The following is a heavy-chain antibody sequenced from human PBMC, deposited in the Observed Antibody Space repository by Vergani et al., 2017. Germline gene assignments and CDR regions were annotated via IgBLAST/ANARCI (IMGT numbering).Heavy chain of an antibody. D-gene: IGHD3-10*01. CDR3: AKDLGFGEVNWFDP. V-gene: IGHV3-30*18. CDR1: GFTFSSYG. CDR2: ISYDGSNK. J-gene: IGHJ5*02. Sequence: VQLVESGGGLVKPGGSLRLSCAASGFTFSSYGMHWVRQAPGKGLEWVAVISYDGSNKYYADSVKGRFTISRDNSKNTLYLQMNSLRAEDTAVYYCAKDLGFGEVNWFDPWGQGTLVTVSS.